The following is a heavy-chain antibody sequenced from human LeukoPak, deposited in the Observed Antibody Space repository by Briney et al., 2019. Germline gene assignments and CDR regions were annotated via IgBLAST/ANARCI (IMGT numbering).Heavy chain of an antibody. D-gene: IGHD2/OR15-2a*01. V-gene: IGHV4-4*07. J-gene: IGHJ3*02. Sequence: PSETLSLTCSVSGGSISSYYWSWIRQPAGNGLEWIGRIYTSGSTNYPPSLKSRLTISVDTSKNQFSLKLSSVTAADTAVYYCARDTSAFDIWGQGAMVTVSS. CDR3: ARDTSAFDI. CDR1: GGSISSYY. CDR2: IYTSGST.